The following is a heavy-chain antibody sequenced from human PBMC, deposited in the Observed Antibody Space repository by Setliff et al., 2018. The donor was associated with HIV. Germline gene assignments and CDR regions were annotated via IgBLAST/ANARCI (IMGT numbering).Heavy chain of an antibody. V-gene: IGHV4-61*09. CDR1: GDSITSGTYY. J-gene: IGHJ4*02. CDR2: ISTSWTT. Sequence: SETLSLTCTVSGDSITSGTYYWSWIRQPAGMRLEWIGHISTSWTTNYNPSLKSRVTISADTSKSQFSLKLTSVTAADTAAYFCARVSTDYVWGSFLSSGPYYFDFWGQGALVTVSS. CDR3: ARVSTDYVWGSFLSSGPYYFDF. D-gene: IGHD3-16*01.